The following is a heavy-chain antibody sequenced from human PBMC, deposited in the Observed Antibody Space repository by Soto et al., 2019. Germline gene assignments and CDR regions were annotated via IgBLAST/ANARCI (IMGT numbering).Heavy chain of an antibody. D-gene: IGHD3-16*01. CDR1: GFPFSSYA. J-gene: IGHJ3*02. V-gene: IGHV3-23*01. Sequence: EMQLLESGGGLVQPGGSLRLSCVASGFPFSSYAMSWVRQTPGKGLDWVSGISGSGGRTYYADSVKGRFTISRDNSNNTLSLQMHILTVEDTAVYFCAKGGYYSLFDIWGQGTMVTVSA. CDR2: ISGSGGRT. CDR3: AKGGYYSLFDI.